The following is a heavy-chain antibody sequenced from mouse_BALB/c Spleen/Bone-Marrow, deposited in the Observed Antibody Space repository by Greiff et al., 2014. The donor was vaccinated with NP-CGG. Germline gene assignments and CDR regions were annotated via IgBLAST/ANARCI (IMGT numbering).Heavy chain of an antibody. CDR2: IRNKANGYTT. J-gene: IGHJ2*01. V-gene: IGHV7-3*02. Sequence: EVQAVESGGGLVQPGGSLRLSCATSGFTFTDYYMNWVRQPPGKALEWLGFIRNKANGYTTEYSASVKGRFTISRDNSQNILYLQMNTLRAEDSATYYCARDKGRVFFDYWGQGTTLTVSS. CDR1: GFTFTDYY. CDR3: ARDKGRVFFDY.